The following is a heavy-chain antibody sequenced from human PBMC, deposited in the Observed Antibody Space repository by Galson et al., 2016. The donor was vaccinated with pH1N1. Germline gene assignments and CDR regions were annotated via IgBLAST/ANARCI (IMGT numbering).Heavy chain of an antibody. D-gene: IGHD2-15*01. CDR3: ARQLGGCTYGRCQPRRSEF. CDR1: GFSLSTRSVG. V-gene: IGHV2-5*02. J-gene: IGHJ4*02. Sequence: PALVKPTQTLTLTCTFSGFSLSTRSVGVGWIRQPPGKALEWLALVYWDDDKRYSPSLTTRLTITQHPSRNQVVHTMTNMHPLDTGTYYCARQLGGCTYGRCQPRRSEFWGQGNLGIVSS. CDR2: VYWDDDK.